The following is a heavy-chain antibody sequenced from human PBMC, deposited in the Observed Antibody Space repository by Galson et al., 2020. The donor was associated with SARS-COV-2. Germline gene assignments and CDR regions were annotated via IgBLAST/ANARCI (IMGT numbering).Heavy chain of an antibody. CDR2: FDPADGET. CDR1: GYTLTELS. D-gene: IGHD2-21*02. Sequence: ASAKVSCKVSGYTLTELSMLWVRPAPGQGLEWMGGFDPADGETIYAQKFQGRVTMTEDTSTDTAYMELSSLKSEDTAVYYCAASILVVTDRWFDPWGQGTLVTVSS. V-gene: IGHV1-24*01. CDR3: AASILVVTDRWFDP. J-gene: IGHJ5*02.